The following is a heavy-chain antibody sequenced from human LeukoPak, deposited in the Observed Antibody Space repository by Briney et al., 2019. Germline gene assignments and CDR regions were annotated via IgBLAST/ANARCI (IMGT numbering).Heavy chain of an antibody. CDR2: INSDGSST. Sequence: GGSLRLSCAASGFTFSSYWMHWVRQAPGKGLVWVSRINSDGSSTSYADSVKGRFTISRDNAKNTLYLQMNSLRAEDTAVYYCARDSVVVAATRLDPFDYWGQGTLAIVSS. V-gene: IGHV3-74*01. CDR1: GFTFSSYW. CDR3: ARDSVVVAATRLDPFDY. J-gene: IGHJ4*02. D-gene: IGHD2-15*01.